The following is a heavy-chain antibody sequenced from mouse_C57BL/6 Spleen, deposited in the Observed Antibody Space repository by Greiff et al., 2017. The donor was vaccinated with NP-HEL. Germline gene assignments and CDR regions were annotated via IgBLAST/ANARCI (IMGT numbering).Heavy chain of an antibody. CDR2: IYPGDGDT. D-gene: IGHD2-3*01. J-gene: IGHJ4*01. Sequence: VQLQQSGPELVKPGASVKISCKASGYAFSSSWMNWVKQRPGKGLEWIGRIYPGDGDTNYNGKFKGKATLTADNSSSTAYMQLSSLTSEDSAVYFCENDGYYAMDYWGQGTSVTVSS. CDR1: GYAFSSSW. V-gene: IGHV1-82*01. CDR3: ENDGYYAMDY.